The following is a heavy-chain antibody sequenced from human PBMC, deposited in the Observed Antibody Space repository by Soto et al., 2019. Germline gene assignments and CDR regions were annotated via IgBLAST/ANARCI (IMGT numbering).Heavy chain of an antibody. V-gene: IGHV1-46*01. J-gene: IGHJ4*02. Sequence: QVQLVQSGAEVQKPGASVKVSCKASGYTFTSYYMHWVRQTPGQGLEWMGIINPSGGSTSYAQKFQGRVTMTRDTSTRTVYMELSSLRSEDTAVYYCARDSYANMSGLDYWGQGTLVTVSS. CDR2: INPSGGST. D-gene: IGHD5-18*01. CDR3: ARDSYANMSGLDY. CDR1: GYTFTSYY.